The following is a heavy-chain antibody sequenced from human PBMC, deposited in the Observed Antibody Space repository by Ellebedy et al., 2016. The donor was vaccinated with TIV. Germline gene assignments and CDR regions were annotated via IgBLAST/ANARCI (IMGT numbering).Heavy chain of an antibody. CDR1: GFTFSSYW. CDR3: TTEYSNSSHWGY. CDR2: INSDGSST. Sequence: PGGSLRLSCAASGFTFSSYWIPSVRQAPGKGLVWVSRINSDGSSTRYADSWKGRFTISRDNAKNSLYLQMNSLRAEDTAVYYCTTEYSNSSHWGYWGQGTLVTVSS. D-gene: IGHD6-6*01. J-gene: IGHJ4*02. V-gene: IGHV3-74*01.